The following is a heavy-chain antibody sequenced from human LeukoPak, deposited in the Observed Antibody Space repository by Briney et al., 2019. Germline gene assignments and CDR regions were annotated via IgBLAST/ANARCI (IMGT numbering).Heavy chain of an antibody. Sequence: GASVKVSCKASGGTFSSSAISWVRQAPGQGLEWMGGIIPIFGTANYAQKFQGRVTITADESTSTAYMELSSLRSEDTAVYYCARVGCSSTSCYWRDAFDIWGQGTMVTVSS. V-gene: IGHV1-69*13. J-gene: IGHJ3*02. D-gene: IGHD2-2*01. CDR3: ARVGCSSTSCYWRDAFDI. CDR1: GGTFSSSA. CDR2: IIPIFGTA.